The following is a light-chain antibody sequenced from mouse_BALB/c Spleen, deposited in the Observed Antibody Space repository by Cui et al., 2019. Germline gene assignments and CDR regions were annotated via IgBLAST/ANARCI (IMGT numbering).Light chain of an antibody. CDR1: QSISNN. CDR2: YAS. CDR3: QQSNSWPLFT. J-gene: IGKJ4*01. Sequence: DIVVTQSPATLSVIPGDSISLSCSASQSISNNLHCYQHKSHESTSLLIKYASQSISGIPSRFSGSGSGTDFTLSINSVETEDFGMYFCQQSNSWPLFTFGSGTKLEIK. V-gene: IGKV5-43*01.